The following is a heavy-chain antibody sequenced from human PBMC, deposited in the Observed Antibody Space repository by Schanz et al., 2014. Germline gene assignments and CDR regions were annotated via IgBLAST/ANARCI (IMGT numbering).Heavy chain of an antibody. CDR3: ARGRVLES. Sequence: EVQLLESGGGLVEPGGSPRLSCAASGFSFSSYAMGWVRQARGKGLEWVSYVSRSTPDIYYADSVKGRFTMSRDNAKNSVFLQMNSLRAEDTAVYYCARGRVLESWGQGTLVTVSS. V-gene: IGHV3-48*01. CDR1: GFSFSSYA. J-gene: IGHJ5*02. CDR2: VSRSTPDI. D-gene: IGHD1-1*01.